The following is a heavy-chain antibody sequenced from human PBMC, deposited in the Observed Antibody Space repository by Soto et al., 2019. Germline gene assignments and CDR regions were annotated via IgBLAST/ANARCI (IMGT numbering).Heavy chain of an antibody. CDR3: VKAGGYPWYFDY. CDR2: IGTGAGST. J-gene: IGHJ4*02. CDR1: GFTFSSHA. D-gene: IGHD3-10*01. V-gene: IGHV3-64D*08. Sequence: PGGSLRLSCSASGFTFSSHALHWVRQAPGKGLEYVSAIGTGAGSTYYADSVEGRFFISRDNSKNTLYLQMNSLRTEDTAVYYCVKAGGYPWYFDYWGRGTLVTVSS.